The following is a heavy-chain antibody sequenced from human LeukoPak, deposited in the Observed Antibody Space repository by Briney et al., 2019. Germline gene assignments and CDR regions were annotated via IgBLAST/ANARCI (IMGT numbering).Heavy chain of an antibody. Sequence: GGSLRLSCAASGFTFSSYAMSWVRQAPGKGLEWVSAISGSGGSTYYADSVKGRFTISRDNSKNTLYLQMNSLSTEDTAVYYCAKDNPIEQVPGLGPGSWGQGTLVTVSS. D-gene: IGHD2/OR15-2a*01. CDR2: ISGSGGST. CDR1: GFTFSSYA. CDR3: AKDNPIEQVPGLGPGS. J-gene: IGHJ5*02. V-gene: IGHV3-23*01.